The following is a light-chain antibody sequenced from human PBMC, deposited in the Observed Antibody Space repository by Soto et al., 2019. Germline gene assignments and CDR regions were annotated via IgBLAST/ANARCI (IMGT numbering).Light chain of an antibody. CDR1: SDDIGTYEY. V-gene: IGLV2-14*03. Sequence: QSALTQPASVSGSPGQTITISYTGSSDDIGTYEYISWHQHHPGKAPKLIIYSNDKRPSGVPDRFSGSKSGTSASLAITGLQSEDEADYYCAAWDDSLNGVYVFGPGTKLTVL. J-gene: IGLJ1*01. CDR3: AAWDDSLNGVYV. CDR2: SND.